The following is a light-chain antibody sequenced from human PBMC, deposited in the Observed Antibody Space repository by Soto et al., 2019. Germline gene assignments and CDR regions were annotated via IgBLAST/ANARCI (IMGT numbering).Light chain of an antibody. CDR2: KAS. J-gene: IGKJ1*01. CDR3: HQYNSYPWT. V-gene: IGKV1-5*03. CDR1: QSISSW. Sequence: DIQMTQSHSTLSASVGDTVTITCRASQSISSWLAWYQQKPGKAPKLLLYKASSLESGVPSRFSGSGSGTEFTLTISSLQADDFATYYCHQYNSYPWTFGQGTKVEIK.